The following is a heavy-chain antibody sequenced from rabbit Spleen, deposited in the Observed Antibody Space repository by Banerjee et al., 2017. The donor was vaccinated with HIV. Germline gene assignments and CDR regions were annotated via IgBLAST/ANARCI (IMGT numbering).Heavy chain of an antibody. CDR2: IYAGSSGTT. Sequence: EESGGGLVQPEGSLTLTCTASGLDFSSSYWICWVRQAPGKGLEWIACIYAGSSGTTYYASGAKGRFTISKTSSTTVTLQMTSLTAADTATYFCARDLDGVIGWNFGWWGPGTLVTVS. CDR3: ARDLDGVIGWNFGW. J-gene: IGHJ6*01. CDR1: GLDFSSSYW. D-gene: IGHD4-1*01. V-gene: IGHV1S45*01.